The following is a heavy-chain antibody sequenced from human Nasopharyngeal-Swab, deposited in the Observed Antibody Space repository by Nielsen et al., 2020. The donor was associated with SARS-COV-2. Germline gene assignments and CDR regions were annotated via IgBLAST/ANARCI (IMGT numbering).Heavy chain of an antibody. D-gene: IGHD2-15*01. CDR3: ARDRIGVGMDV. CDR1: GFTFSSYW. CDR2: INSDGSST. J-gene: IGHJ6*02. V-gene: IGHV3-74*01. Sequence: GESLKISCAASGFTFSSYWMHWVRQAPGKGLVWVSRINSDGSSTSYADSVKGRFTISRDNAKNTLYLQMNSLRAEDMAVYYCARDRIGVGMDVWGQGTTVTVSS.